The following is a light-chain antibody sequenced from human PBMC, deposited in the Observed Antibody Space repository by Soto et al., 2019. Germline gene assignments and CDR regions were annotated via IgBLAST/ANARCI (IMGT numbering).Light chain of an antibody. CDR3: SSYTSSSTLLVV. J-gene: IGLJ2*01. CDR1: SSDVGSYNR. V-gene: IGLV2-18*02. Sequence: QSVLTQPPSVSGSPGQSVTISCTGTSSDVGSYNRVSWYQQPPGTAPKLMIYEVSNRPSGVPDRFSGSKSGNTASLTISGLQAEDEADYYCSSYTSSSTLLVVFGGGTKLTVL. CDR2: EVS.